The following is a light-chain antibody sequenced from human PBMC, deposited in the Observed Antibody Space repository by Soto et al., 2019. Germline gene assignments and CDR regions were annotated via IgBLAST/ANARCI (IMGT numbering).Light chain of an antibody. V-gene: IGKV3-11*01. J-gene: IGKJ5*01. Sequence: EIVLTHSPATLSFSPVEMATLSCSASQSVDSYLAWYQQKPGQPPRLLMYDATNRATGIPPRFSGSGSGKDFTLTISSLEPEDFAVYYCKQRTSPINFGQGTRLEIK. CDR2: DAT. CDR3: KQRTSPIN. CDR1: QSVDSY.